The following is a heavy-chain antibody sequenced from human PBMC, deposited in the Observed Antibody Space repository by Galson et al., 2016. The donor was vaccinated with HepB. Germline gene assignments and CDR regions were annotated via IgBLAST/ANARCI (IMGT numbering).Heavy chain of an antibody. J-gene: IGHJ4*02. D-gene: IGHD2/OR15-2a*01. CDR1: GDSISSGGYY. CDR3: ARVNYFDGTDKYYFDY. V-gene: IGHV4-31*03. Sequence: TLSLTCTVSGDSISSGGYYWSWIRQHPGKGLEWIGYIYYNGITDYNQSLKSRVTISVDTSKNQFSLKLRSVTAADTALYYCARVNYFDGTDKYYFDYWGREPWSPSPQ. CDR2: IYYNGIT.